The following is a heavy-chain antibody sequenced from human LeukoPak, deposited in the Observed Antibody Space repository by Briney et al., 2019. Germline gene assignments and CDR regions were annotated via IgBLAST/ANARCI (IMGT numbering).Heavy chain of an antibody. D-gene: IGHD3-9*01. CDR2: IRYDGSNK. CDR1: GFTFSSYG. CDR3: ANFEGRRI. J-gene: IGHJ3*02. V-gene: IGHV3-30*02. Sequence: GESLKISCAASGFTFSSYGMHWVRQAPGKGLEWVAFIRYDGSNKYYADSVKGRFTISRDNSKNTLYLQMNSLRAEDTAVYYCANFEGRRIWGQGTMVTVSS.